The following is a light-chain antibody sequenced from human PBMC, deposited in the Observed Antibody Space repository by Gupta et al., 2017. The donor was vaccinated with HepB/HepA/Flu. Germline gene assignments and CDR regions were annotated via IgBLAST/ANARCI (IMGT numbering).Light chain of an antibody. Sequence: QSVLTQPASVSGSPGQSITISCTGTSNDIGGYNYVSWYQQHPGEAPKVIIFDVSNRPLGVSDRFSGSKSGNTASLTISGLQPEDEADYYCTSYTSSSPWVFGGGTKLTVL. CDR2: DVS. V-gene: IGLV2-14*03. CDR3: TSYTSSSPWV. CDR1: SNDIGGYNY. J-gene: IGLJ3*02.